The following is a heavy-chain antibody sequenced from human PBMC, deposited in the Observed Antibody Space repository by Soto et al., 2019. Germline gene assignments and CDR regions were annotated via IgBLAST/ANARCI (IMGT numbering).Heavy chain of an antibody. Sequence: SVKVSCKASGDTFSTYTITWMRQAPGQGLEWMGGIIPRSATSNYAQKFQGRVTITADESTNTAYMELSSLRSEDTAVYYCARVNYSNLESYYYGMDVWGQGTTVTVSS. CDR3: ARVNYSNLESYYYGMDV. V-gene: IGHV1-69*13. CDR1: GDTFSTYT. J-gene: IGHJ6*02. D-gene: IGHD4-4*01. CDR2: IIPRSATS.